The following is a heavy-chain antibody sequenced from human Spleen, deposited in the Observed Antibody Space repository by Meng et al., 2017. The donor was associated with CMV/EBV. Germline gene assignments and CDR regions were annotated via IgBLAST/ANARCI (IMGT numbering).Heavy chain of an antibody. V-gene: IGHV3-23*01. CDR3: AKDSGFSRSRENWFDP. CDR2: ITDNGGGT. Sequence: GESLKISCAASGFTFSRYAMGWVRQAPGKGLEWVSSITDNGGGTYYADSVKGRFTISRDNSKNTLYLQMNSLRAEDTAVYYCAKDSGFSRSRENWFDPWGQGTLVTVSS. CDR1: GFTFSRYA. J-gene: IGHJ5*02. D-gene: IGHD6-13*01.